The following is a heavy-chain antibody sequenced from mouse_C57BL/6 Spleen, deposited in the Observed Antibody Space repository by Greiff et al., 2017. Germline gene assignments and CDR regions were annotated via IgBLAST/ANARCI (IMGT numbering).Heavy chain of an antibody. CDR2: ISSGGDYI. V-gene: IGHV5-9-1*02. CDR1: GFTFSSYA. Sequence: EVQVVESGEGLVKPGGSLKLSCAASGFTFSSYAMSWVRQTPEKRLEWVAYISSGGDYIYYADTVKGRFTISRDNARNTLYLQMSSLKSEDTAMYYCTRDPRPGGNYYAMDYWGQGTSVTVSS. CDR3: TRDPRPGGNYYAMDY. D-gene: IGHD2-1*01. J-gene: IGHJ4*01.